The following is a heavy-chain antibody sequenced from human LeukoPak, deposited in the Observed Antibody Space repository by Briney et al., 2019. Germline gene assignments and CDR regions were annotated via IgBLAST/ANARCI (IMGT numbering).Heavy chain of an antibody. CDR1: GGSISSSNW. D-gene: IGHD5-24*01. J-gene: IGHJ4*02. Sequence: PSGTLSLTCAVSGGSISSSNWWSWVRQPPGKGLEWIGEIYHSGSTNYYPSLKTRVIISVDTSKNQFSLKLSSVTAADTAVYYCARHRSGWLQSSFDYWGQGTLVTVSS. CDR2: IYHSGST. CDR3: ARHRSGWLQSSFDY. V-gene: IGHV4-4*02.